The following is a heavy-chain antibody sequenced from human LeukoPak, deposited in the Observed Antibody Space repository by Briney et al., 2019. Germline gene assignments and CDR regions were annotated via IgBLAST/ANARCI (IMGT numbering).Heavy chain of an antibody. Sequence: GGSLRLSCAASGFTFSNYSMNWVRQAPGKGLEWVSYISSGSSTIYYADSVKGRFTIARDNAKNSLYLQMNSLRAEDTAVYYCARLVGKRYSAYDLVYWGQGTLVTVSS. J-gene: IGHJ4*02. V-gene: IGHV3-48*04. CDR2: ISSGSSTI. D-gene: IGHD5-12*01. CDR3: ARLVGKRYSAYDLVY. CDR1: GFTFSNYS.